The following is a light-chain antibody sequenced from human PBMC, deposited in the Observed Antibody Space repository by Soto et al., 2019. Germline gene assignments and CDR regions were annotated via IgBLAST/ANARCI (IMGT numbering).Light chain of an antibody. CDR3: SSYSTSTTPFV. CDR1: SSDIGVYNY. CDR2: EVS. Sequence: QSALTQPASVSGSPGQSITVSCTGTSSDIGVYNYVSWYQQHPGKAPKLIISEVSNRPSGVSNRFSGYKSGNTASLTISGLQAEDEADYSCSSYSTSTTPFVFGTGTKLTVL. V-gene: IGLV2-14*01. J-gene: IGLJ1*01.